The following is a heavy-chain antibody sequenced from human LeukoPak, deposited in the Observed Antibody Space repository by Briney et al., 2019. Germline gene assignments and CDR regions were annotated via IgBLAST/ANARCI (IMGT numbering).Heavy chain of an antibody. Sequence: ASVKVCCKASGGTFSSYAISWVRQAPGQGLEWMGGIIPIFGTANYAQKFQGRVTITADESTSTAYMELSSLRSEDTSVYYCARSSFKYDFWSGYHMDPLDYWGQGTLVTVSS. CDR1: GGTFSSYA. CDR3: ARSSFKYDFWSGYHMDPLDY. CDR2: IIPIFGTA. V-gene: IGHV1-69*01. J-gene: IGHJ4*02. D-gene: IGHD3-3*01.